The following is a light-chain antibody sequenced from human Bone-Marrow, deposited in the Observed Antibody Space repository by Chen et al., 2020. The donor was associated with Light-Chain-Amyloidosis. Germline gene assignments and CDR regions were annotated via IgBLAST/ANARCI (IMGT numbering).Light chain of an antibody. CDR3: AAWDDSLNGVV. V-gene: IGLV1-44*01. Sequence: QSVLTQPPSSSGTPGQRVTISCSGSTSNIGTYTVNWYRQVPGTAPRLRIQSDNQRPSGVPDRFSGSKSGTSASLAISWLQSAYEADYYCAAWDDSLNGVVFGGGTKLTVL. CDR2: SDN. CDR1: TSNIGTYT. J-gene: IGLJ2*01.